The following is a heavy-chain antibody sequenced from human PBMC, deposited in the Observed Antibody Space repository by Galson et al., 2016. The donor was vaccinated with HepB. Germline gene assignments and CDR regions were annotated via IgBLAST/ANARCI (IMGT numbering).Heavy chain of an antibody. Sequence: SLRLSCAASGFTFSSYGMHWIRQAPGKGLEWVAGMSFDGSKKYYADSVKGRFTISRDNSKKTLYLQMNSLRPEETAVYYCAKGATDTSGYFYRLGLLDYWGQGSLVTVSS. CDR3: AKGATDTSGYFYRLGLLDY. V-gene: IGHV3-30*18. D-gene: IGHD3-22*01. CDR1: GFTFSSYG. J-gene: IGHJ4*02. CDR2: MSFDGSKK.